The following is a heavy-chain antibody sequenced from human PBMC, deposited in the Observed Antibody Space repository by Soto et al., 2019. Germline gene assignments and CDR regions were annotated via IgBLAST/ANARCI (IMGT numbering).Heavy chain of an antibody. CDR2: IKTDASEK. D-gene: IGHD6-6*01. J-gene: IGHJ6*02. CDR3: ARDYSSSGGMDV. CDR1: VFTRRSYW. Sequence: GALRLSCAAPVFTRRSYWMSWVRQAPGKGLEWLATIKTDASEKKYVDSVKGRFTVSRDNAKNSLYLQMNSLRAEDTAVYYCARDYSSSGGMDVWGQGTTVTVSS. V-gene: IGHV3-7*01.